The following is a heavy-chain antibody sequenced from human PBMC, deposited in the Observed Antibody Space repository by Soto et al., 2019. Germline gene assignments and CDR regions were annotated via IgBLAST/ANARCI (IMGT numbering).Heavy chain of an antibody. Sequence: GVSLRISCGASGCTLTTYSVNWVRQASGKGLEWVASISSSSSHIYYADSVKGRFTISRDNARNSLYLQMNSLRAEDTAVYYCVRERGLSSYYGMDVWGQGTTVTVSS. CDR3: VRERGLSSYYGMDV. CDR1: GCTLTTYS. V-gene: IGHV3-21*01. J-gene: IGHJ6*02. CDR2: ISSSSSHI. D-gene: IGHD3-10*01.